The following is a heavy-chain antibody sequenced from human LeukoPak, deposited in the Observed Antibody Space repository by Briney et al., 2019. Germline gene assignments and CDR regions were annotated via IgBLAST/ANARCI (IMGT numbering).Heavy chain of an antibody. CDR3: ARVSLRTYYYDSSGSTDRFDP. D-gene: IGHD3-22*01. Sequence: ASVKVSCKASGYTFTGYYMHWVRQAPGQGLEWMGWINPNSGGTNYAQKFQGRVTMTRDTSISTAYMELSRLRSDDTAVYYCARVSLRTYYYDSSGSTDRFDPWGQGTLVTVSS. CDR1: GYTFTGYY. CDR2: INPNSGGT. J-gene: IGHJ5*02. V-gene: IGHV1-2*02.